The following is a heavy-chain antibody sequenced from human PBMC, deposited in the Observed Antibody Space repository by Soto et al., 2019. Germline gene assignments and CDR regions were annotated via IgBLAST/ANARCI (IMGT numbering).Heavy chain of an antibody. CDR3: ARAQTGDIVVGGV. V-gene: IGHV1-2*04. D-gene: IGHD2-2*01. CDR1: GYTFTGYY. CDR2: INPNSGGT. J-gene: IGHJ6*02. Sequence: QVQLVQSGAEVKKPGASVKVSCKASGYTFTGYYMHWVRQAPGQGLEWMGWINPNSGGTNYAQKFQGLVTMSRDASISTAYMELSRLRSDDTAVYYCARAQTGDIVVGGVWGQGTTVTVSS.